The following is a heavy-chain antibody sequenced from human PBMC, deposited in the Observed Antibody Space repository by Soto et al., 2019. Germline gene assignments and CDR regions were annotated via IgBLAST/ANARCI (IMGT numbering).Heavy chain of an antibody. J-gene: IGHJ5*02. CDR2: IYYSGST. V-gene: IGHV4-39*01. CDR3: ARTRAVWFDP. D-gene: IGHD6-19*01. Sequence: SHTLSLICTVSGCSISSSSYYWGWIRQPPGKGLEWIGSIYYSGSTYYNPSLKSRVTISVDTSKNQFSLKLSSVTAPDTAVYYCARTRAVWFDPWGQG. CDR1: GCSISSSSYY.